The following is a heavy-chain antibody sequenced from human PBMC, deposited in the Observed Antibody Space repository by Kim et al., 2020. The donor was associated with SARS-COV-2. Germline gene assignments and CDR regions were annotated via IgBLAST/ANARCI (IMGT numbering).Heavy chain of an antibody. D-gene: IGHD3-10*01. J-gene: IGHJ6*02. V-gene: IGHV4-4*02. Sequence: SETLSVTCAVSGGSISSSNWWSWVRQPPGKGLEWIGEIYHSGSTNYNPSLKSRVTISVDKSKNQFSLKLSSVTAADTAVYYCARDSYGSGSYYSGDYYYGMDVWGQGTTVTVSS. CDR3: ARDSYGSGSYYSGDYYYGMDV. CDR2: IYHSGST. CDR1: GGSISSSNW.